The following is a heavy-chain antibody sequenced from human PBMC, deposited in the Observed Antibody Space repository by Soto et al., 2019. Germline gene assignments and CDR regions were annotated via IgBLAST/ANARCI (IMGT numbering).Heavy chain of an antibody. CDR2: IPSRGRP. CDR3: VRDQYSGYDFAL. Sequence: SETLSLTCSVSGASIAGGSYYWSWVRQPPGKGLEWIGYIPSRGRPFYNPSLTSRGTISADSSKNQLSLQLTSVTAADTAVYYCVRDQYSGYDFALWGQGNLDTVSS. J-gene: IGHJ5*02. V-gene: IGHV4-30-4*01. CDR1: GASIAGGSYY. D-gene: IGHD5-12*01.